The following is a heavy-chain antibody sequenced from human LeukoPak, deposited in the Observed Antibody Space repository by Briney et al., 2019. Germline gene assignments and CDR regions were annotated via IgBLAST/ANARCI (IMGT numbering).Heavy chain of an antibody. CDR2: IYTSGST. D-gene: IGHD4-23*01. CDR1: GGFISSGSYY. J-gene: IGHJ4*02. CDR3: ARLYGGNGGYFDY. V-gene: IGHV4-61*02. Sequence: SETLSLTCTVSGGFISSGSYYWSWIRQPAGKGLEWIGRIYTSGSTNYNPSLKSRVTISVDTSKNQFSLKLSSVTAADTAVYYCARLYGGNGGYFDYWGQGTLVTVSS.